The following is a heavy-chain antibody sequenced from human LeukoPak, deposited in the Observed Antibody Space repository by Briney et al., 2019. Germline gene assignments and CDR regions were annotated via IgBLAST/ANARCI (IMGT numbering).Heavy chain of an antibody. D-gene: IGHD1-26*01. CDR1: GFTYNYYA. CDR2: ISGSGRST. Sequence: LAGGSLRLSCAASGFTYNYYAMNWVRQAPGKGLEWVSVISGSGRSTHYADSVKGRFTISRDKSKNTLYLHMNSLRAEDTAIYYCAKSSVNSGTYIPFDSWGQGTLVTVSS. V-gene: IGHV3-23*01. CDR3: AKSSVNSGTYIPFDS. J-gene: IGHJ4*02.